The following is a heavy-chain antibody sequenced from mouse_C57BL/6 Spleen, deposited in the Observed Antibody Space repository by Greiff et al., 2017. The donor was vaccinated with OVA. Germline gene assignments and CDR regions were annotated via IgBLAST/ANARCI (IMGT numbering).Heavy chain of an antibody. J-gene: IGHJ3*01. CDR2: IYPGDGDT. CDR1: GYAFSSYW. Sequence: QVHVKQSGAELVKPGASVKISCKASGYAFSSYWMNWVKQRPGKGLEWIGQIYPGDGDTNYNGKFKGKATLTADKSSSTAYMQLSSLTSEDSAVYFCARDPGFAYWGQGTLVTVSA. V-gene: IGHV1-80*01. CDR3: ARDPGFAY.